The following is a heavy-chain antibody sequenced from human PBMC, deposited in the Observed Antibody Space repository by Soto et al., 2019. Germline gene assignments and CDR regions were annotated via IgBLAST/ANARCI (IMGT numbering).Heavy chain of an antibody. CDR2: ISSKPNTYAT. Sequence: GGSLRLSCAASGFTFSSYAMSWVRQASGKGLEWVGHISSKPNTYATAYAASIKGRFTISRDDSKNTAYLQMNSLKTEDTAVYYCARIGYSSSSFDYWGQGALVTVSS. D-gene: IGHD6-6*01. CDR3: ARIGYSSSSFDY. CDR1: GFTFSSYA. J-gene: IGHJ4*02. V-gene: IGHV3-73*01.